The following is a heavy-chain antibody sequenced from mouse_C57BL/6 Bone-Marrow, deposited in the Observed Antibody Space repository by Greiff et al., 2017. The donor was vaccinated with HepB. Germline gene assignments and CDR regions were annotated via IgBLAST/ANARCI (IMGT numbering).Heavy chain of an antibody. V-gene: IGHV14-3*01. Sequence: VHLKQSGAELVRPGASVKLSCTASGFNIKNTYMHWVKQRPEQGLEWIGRIDPENGNTKYAPKFQGKATITADTSSNTAYLQLSSLTSEDTAIYYCARDYYGSSVWYFDVWGTGTTVTVSS. J-gene: IGHJ1*03. CDR3: ARDYYGSSVWYFDV. CDR1: GFNIKNTY. D-gene: IGHD1-1*01. CDR2: IDPENGNT.